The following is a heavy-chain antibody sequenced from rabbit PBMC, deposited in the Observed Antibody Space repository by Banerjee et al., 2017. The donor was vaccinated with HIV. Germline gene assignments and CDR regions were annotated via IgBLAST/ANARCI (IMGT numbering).Heavy chain of an antibody. J-gene: IGHJ3*01. CDR1: GFSFSSSYY. Sequence: QSLEESGGDLVKPGASLTLTCTASGFSFSSSYYISWVRQAPGKGLEWIACIYAGSSGSTYYASGAKGRFTISKTASPTVTLQMARLTAADTATYFCISYSHAWGADLWGQGTVVTVS. V-gene: IGHV1S40*01. CDR2: IYAGSSGST. D-gene: IGHD4-1*01. CDR3: ISYSHAWGADL.